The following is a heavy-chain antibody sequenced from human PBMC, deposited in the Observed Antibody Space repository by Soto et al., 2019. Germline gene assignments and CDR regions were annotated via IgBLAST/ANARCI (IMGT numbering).Heavy chain of an antibody. D-gene: IGHD2-21*02. CDR1: GLSLRTTGVG. CDR2: LYWDDDK. V-gene: IGHV2-5*09. Sequence: QVTLKESGPTLVKPTQTLTLTCTVSGLSLRTTGVGVGWVRQPPGKALEWLAVLYWDDDKRYRPSLRSRLTIAKDISEKQVVLTMTKMDTVDTATYYCVQSRCGGDCLEIYSSHAYNGLDVWGQGTTVTVSS. CDR3: VQSRCGGDCLEIYSSHAYNGLDV. J-gene: IGHJ6*02.